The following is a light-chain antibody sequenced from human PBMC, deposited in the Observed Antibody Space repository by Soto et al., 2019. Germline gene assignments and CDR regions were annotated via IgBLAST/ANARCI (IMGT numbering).Light chain of an antibody. CDR3: QQYNSYSRT. J-gene: IGKJ1*01. V-gene: IGKV1-5*01. Sequence: DIQMTQSPSTLSASVGDRVTITCRASQSLSSWLAWYQQKPGKAPKLLIYDASSLESGVPSRFSSSGSETEFTITISSPQPDDAATYYCQQYNSYSRTFGQGTKVEIK. CDR1: QSLSSW. CDR2: DAS.